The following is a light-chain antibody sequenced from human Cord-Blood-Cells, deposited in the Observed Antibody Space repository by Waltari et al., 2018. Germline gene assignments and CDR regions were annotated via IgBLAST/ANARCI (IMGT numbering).Light chain of an antibody. Sequence: EIVLTQTPATLSLSPGERATTTCRASQSVSSYLAWYQQKPGQAPRLLIYDASNRATGIPARFSGSGSWTDFTLTISSLEPEDVAVYYCQQRSNWPSITFGQGTRLEIK. J-gene: IGKJ5*01. CDR2: DAS. V-gene: IGKV3-11*01. CDR1: QSVSSY. CDR3: QQRSNWPSIT.